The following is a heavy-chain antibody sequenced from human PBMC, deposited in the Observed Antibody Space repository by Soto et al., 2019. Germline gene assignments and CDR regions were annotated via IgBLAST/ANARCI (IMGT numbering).Heavy chain of an antibody. CDR3: ARGAALGILGYCSGGSCYSLDY. D-gene: IGHD2-15*01. CDR1: GGSISSGGYY. V-gene: IGHV4-31*03. CDR2: IYYSGST. Sequence: QVQLQESGPGLVKPSQTLSLTCTVSGGSISSGGYYWSWIRQHPGKGLEWIGYIYYSGSTYYSPSLKSRVTISVDTSKNQFSLKLSSVTAADTAVYYCARGAALGILGYCSGGSCYSLDYWGQGTLVTVSS. J-gene: IGHJ4*02.